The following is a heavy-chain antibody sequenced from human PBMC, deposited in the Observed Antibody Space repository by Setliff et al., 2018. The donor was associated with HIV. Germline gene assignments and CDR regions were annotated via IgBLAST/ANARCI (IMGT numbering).Heavy chain of an antibody. CDR1: DDPISSYY. V-gene: IGHV4-4*07. D-gene: IGHD2-15*01. CDR3: ALTGHRLLRGYMDV. J-gene: IGHJ6*03. CDR2: LYVSGDT. Sequence: SETLSLTCYVTDDPISSYYWSWVRQPAGKGLEWIGRLYVSGDTNYNPSLKSRVTMSLDTSKKHFSLNLKSVTAADTAVYYCALTGHRLLRGYMDVWGKGPTVTVSS.